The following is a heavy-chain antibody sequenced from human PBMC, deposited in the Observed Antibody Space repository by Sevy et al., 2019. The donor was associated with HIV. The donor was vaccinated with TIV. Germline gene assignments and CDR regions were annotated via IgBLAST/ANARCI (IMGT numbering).Heavy chain of an antibody. Sequence: SETLSLTCTVSGGSISSYYWSWIRQPPGKGLEWIGYIFYSGSTNYNPSLKSRATISVDTSKNQFSLKLSSVTAAVTAVFYCARQRDDYGDYPGYFDYWGQGTLVAVSS. V-gene: IGHV4-59*08. CDR1: GGSISSYY. CDR2: IFYSGST. CDR3: ARQRDDYGDYPGYFDY. D-gene: IGHD4-17*01. J-gene: IGHJ4*02.